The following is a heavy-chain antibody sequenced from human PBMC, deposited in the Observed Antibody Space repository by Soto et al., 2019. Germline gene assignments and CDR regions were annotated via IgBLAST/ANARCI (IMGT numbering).Heavy chain of an antibody. J-gene: IGHJ4*02. D-gene: IGHD6-19*01. Sequence: GGSLRLSCAASGFTFSSYGMHWVRQAPGKGLEWVAVIWYDGSNKYCADSVKGRFTISRDNSKNTLYLQMNSLRAEDTAVYYCARDGQSGWYIDYWGQGTLVTVSS. CDR1: GFTFSSYG. CDR3: ARDGQSGWYIDY. V-gene: IGHV3-33*01. CDR2: IWYDGSNK.